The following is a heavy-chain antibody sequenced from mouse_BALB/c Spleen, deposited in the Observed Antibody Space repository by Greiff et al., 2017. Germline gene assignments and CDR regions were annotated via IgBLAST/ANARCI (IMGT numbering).Heavy chain of an antibody. CDR3: ARRGSSDKGDFDY. V-gene: IGHV1-87*01. Sequence: QVQLQQSGAELARPGASVKLSCKASGYTFTSYWMQWVKQRPGQGLEWIGAIYPGDGDTRYTQKFKGKATLTADKSSSTAYMQLSSLASEDSAVYYCARRGSSDKGDFDYWGQGTTLTVSS. D-gene: IGHD1-1*01. CDR2: IYPGDGDT. J-gene: IGHJ2*01. CDR1: GYTFTSYW.